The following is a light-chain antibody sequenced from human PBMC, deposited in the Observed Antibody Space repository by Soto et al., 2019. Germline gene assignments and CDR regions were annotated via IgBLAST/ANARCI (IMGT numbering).Light chain of an antibody. V-gene: IGKV1-16*01. CDR1: QSISNF. CDR2: GAF. J-gene: IGKJ4*01. Sequence: DIQMTQSASSLSASLGARVTITWRTSQSISNFLNWYQQQPAKAPKLLIYGAFGLQSGVPSRFSGSGSGTDFTPTISSLQPDDFATYYCQQYNTYSSLTFGGGTKVDIK. CDR3: QQYNTYSSLT.